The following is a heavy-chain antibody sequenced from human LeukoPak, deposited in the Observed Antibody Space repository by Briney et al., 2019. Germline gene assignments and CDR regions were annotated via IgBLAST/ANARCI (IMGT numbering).Heavy chain of an antibody. Sequence: GGSLRLSCAVSELTLSTSWASWVRQIPGKGLEWVANIKEDGSEKHYVDSVKGRFTISRDNAKNSLYLQMDSLRAEDTAVYYCARQNNYHGSGSTIFDYWGQGTLVTVSS. D-gene: IGHD3-10*01. V-gene: IGHV3-7*04. J-gene: IGHJ4*02. CDR2: IKEDGSEK. CDR1: ELTLSTSW. CDR3: ARQNNYHGSGSTIFDY.